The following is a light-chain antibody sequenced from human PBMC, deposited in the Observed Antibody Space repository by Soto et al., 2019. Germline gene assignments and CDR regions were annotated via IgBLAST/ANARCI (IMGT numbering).Light chain of an antibody. CDR1: QSVSIY. V-gene: IGKV3-20*01. CDR2: GAS. J-gene: IGKJ1*01. Sequence: GLTQSPSTLSLSPGERATLSCRASQSVSIYLAWYQQKPGQAPRLLIYGASIRATGIPDRFSGSGSGTEFTLTISRLEPEDFAVYYCQQYGKSPGTFGQGTKVDI. CDR3: QQYGKSPGT.